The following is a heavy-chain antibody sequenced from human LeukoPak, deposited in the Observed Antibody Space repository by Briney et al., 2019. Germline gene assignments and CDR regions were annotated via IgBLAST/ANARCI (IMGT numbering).Heavy chain of an antibody. V-gene: IGHV1-2*02. D-gene: IGHD3-22*01. Sequence: GASVKVSCKASGCTFTGYYMHWVRQAPGQGLEWMGWINPNSGGTNYAQKFQGRVTMTRDTSISTAYMELSRLRSDDTAVYYCARGIAAAEPSENYDSSGYDYWGQGTLVTVSS. CDR1: GCTFTGYY. CDR3: ARGIAAAEPSENYDSSGYDY. J-gene: IGHJ4*02. CDR2: INPNSGGT.